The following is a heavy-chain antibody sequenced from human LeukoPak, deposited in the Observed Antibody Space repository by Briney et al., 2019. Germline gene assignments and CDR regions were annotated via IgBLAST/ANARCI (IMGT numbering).Heavy chain of an antibody. J-gene: IGHJ4*02. CDR2: IGTTGTT. CDR1: GFTFSSYS. V-gene: IGHV3-23*01. D-gene: IGHD6-13*01. Sequence: GGSLRLSCAASGFTFSSYSMSWVRQAPGKGLEWVSGIGTTGTTFYADSVKGRFTISRDNSKNTLYLQMNSLRVEDTALYYCAKVSWERSAAGQYWGQGTLVTVSS. CDR3: AKVSWERSAAGQY.